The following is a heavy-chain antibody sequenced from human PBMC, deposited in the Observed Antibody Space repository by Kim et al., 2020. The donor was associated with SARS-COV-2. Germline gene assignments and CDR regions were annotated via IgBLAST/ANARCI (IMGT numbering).Heavy chain of an antibody. Sequence: NPSRTSRVTIPVDKSNHQFSLKLSSVTAADAAVYYCARATVTTNYGMDVWGQGTTVTVSS. V-gene: IGHV4-4*02. D-gene: IGHD4-17*01. J-gene: IGHJ6*02. CDR3: ARATVTTNYGMDV.